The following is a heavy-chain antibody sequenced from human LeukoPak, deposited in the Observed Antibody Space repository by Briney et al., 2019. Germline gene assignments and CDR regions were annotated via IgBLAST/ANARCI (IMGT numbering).Heavy chain of an antibody. Sequence: SVKVSCKASGGSFIRYAISWVRQAPGQGLEWMGTIIPIFGTSNYAQKFQGRVTITADKSTTTVYMGLTSLRSEDTAVYYCASLTVTTFEDWKEANWFDPWGQGTLVTVSS. V-gene: IGHV1-69*06. D-gene: IGHD4-17*01. CDR1: GGSFIRYA. CDR3: ASLTVTTFEDWKEANWFDP. J-gene: IGHJ5*02. CDR2: IIPIFGTS.